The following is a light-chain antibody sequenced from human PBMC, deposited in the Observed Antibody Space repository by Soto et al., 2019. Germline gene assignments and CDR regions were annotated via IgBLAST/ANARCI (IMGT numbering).Light chain of an antibody. CDR3: QQYHVYPLT. V-gene: IGKV1D-16*01. Sequence: DVQMTQSPSSLSASVGDRVTITCRASQDINSWLAWYQQKPGQAPKSLIYAASSLQTGVPSRFSGSESGTDFTLTISILQPEDSATYYCQQYHVYPLTFGGGTKVEIK. J-gene: IGKJ4*01. CDR2: AAS. CDR1: QDINSW.